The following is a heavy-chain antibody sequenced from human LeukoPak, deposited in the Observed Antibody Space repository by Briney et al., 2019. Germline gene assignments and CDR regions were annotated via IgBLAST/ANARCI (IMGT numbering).Heavy chain of an antibody. Sequence: GESLKISSKGSGYSFTSYLIGWVRQMPEEGLERMGIIYPGDSDTRYSPSFQGQVTISADKSISTAYLQWSSLKASDTAMYYCARSLGAADLDYWGQGTLVTVSS. CDR1: GYSFTSYL. CDR3: ARSLGAADLDY. V-gene: IGHV5-51*01. CDR2: IYPGDSDT. J-gene: IGHJ4*02. D-gene: IGHD1-26*01.